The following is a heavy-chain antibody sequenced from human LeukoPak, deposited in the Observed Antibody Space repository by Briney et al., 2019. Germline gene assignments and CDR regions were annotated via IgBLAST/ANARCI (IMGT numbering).Heavy chain of an antibody. CDR1: GYTFTGYY. J-gene: IGHJ4*02. Sequence: ASVKVSCKASGYTFTGYYMHWVRQAPGQGLEWMGWISAYNGNTNYAQKLQGRVTMTTDTSTSTAYMELRSLRSDDTAVYYCAREAHYYDSSLTVWGQGTLVTVSS. D-gene: IGHD3-22*01. V-gene: IGHV1-18*04. CDR3: AREAHYYDSSLTV. CDR2: ISAYNGNT.